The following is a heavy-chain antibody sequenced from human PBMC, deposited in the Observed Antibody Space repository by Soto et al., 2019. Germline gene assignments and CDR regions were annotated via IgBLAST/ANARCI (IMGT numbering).Heavy chain of an antibody. CDR3: ARLHSHGTYGMDV. J-gene: IGHJ6*02. D-gene: IGHD5-18*01. CDR2: IIPIFGTT. CDR1: GGSFTYT. V-gene: IGHV1-69*01. Sequence: QMQLVQSGAKVKKPGSSVKVSCKASGGSFTYTLSWVRQAPGQGLEWMGGIIPIFGTTNYAQKFQGRVTITADESTKTAYIELSTLRSEDTAVYYCARLHSHGTYGMDVWGQGTTVTVSS.